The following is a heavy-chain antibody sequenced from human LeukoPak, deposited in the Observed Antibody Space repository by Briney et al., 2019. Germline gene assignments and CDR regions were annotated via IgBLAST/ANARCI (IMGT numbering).Heavy chain of an antibody. Sequence: ASVKVSCKVSGYTLTELSMHWVRQAPGKGLEWMGGFDPEDGETIYAQKFQGRVTMTEGTSTDTAYMELSSLRSEDTAVYYCAGVWGSYHSNWFDPWGQGTLVTVSS. CDR2: FDPEDGET. CDR3: AGVWGSYHSNWFDP. CDR1: GYTLTELS. J-gene: IGHJ5*02. V-gene: IGHV1-24*01. D-gene: IGHD3-16*01.